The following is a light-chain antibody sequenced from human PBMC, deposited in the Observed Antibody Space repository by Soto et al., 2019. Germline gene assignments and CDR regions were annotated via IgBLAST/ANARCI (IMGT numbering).Light chain of an antibody. V-gene: IGKV3-11*01. Sequence: EIVLTQSPATLSLSPGERATLSCRASQSVSSYLAWYQQKPGQAPRLLIYDASNRATGIPARFSGSGSGTDFTLPISSLEPEDVSVYYCQQRSDWPQFTFGPGTKVDIK. J-gene: IGKJ3*01. CDR2: DAS. CDR3: QQRSDWPQFT. CDR1: QSVSSY.